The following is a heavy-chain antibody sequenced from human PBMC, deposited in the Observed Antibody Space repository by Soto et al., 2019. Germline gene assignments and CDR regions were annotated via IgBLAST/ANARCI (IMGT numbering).Heavy chain of an antibody. V-gene: IGHV3-11*01. CDR2: ISSTGATI. J-gene: IGHJ5*02. Sequence: QVRLVESGGGLVKPGGSLRLSCAASGFTFTDYYMSWFRQAPGKGLEWVSQISSTGATIYYADSVKGRFPISRDNAENSLYLQMTSLRGEDTAMYYCALRFMVRGAFDHWGQGTLVTVSS. CDR3: ALRFMVRGAFDH. D-gene: IGHD3-10*01. CDR1: GFTFTDYY.